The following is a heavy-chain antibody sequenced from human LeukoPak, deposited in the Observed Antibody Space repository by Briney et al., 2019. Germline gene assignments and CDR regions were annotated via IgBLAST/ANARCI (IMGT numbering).Heavy chain of an antibody. V-gene: IGHV4-59*12. CDR1: AGSINSYY. J-gene: IGHJ4*02. Sequence: SETLSLTCTVSAGSINSYYWSWIRQPPGKGLEWIGYIYYSGSTSYNPSLESRVTILVDMSKNQFSLRLTSVTAADTAVYYCARTYFYDDGSVSYGDYFDYWGQGALVTV. CDR2: IYYSGST. D-gene: IGHD3-22*01. CDR3: ARTYFYDDGSVSYGDYFDY.